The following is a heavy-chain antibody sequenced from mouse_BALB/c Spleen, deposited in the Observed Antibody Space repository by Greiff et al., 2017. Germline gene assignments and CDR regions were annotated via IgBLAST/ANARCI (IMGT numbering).Heavy chain of an antibody. Sequence: DVQLQESGPGLVKPSQSLSLTCSVTGYSITSGYYWNWIRQFPGNKLEWMGYISYDGSNNYNPSLKNRISITRDTSKNQFFLKLNSVTTEDTATYYCATYYRYDVDAMDYWGQGTSVTVSS. V-gene: IGHV3-6*02. CDR1: GYSITSGYY. D-gene: IGHD2-14*01. CDR2: ISYDGSN. J-gene: IGHJ4*01. CDR3: ATYYRYDVDAMDY.